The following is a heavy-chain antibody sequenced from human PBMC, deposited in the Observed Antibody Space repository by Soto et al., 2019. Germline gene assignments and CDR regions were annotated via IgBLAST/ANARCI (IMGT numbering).Heavy chain of an antibody. CDR2: VRREVYGATT. CDR1: GFDFENYA. CDR3: TRGDAGDY. V-gene: IGHV3-49*03. J-gene: IGHJ4*02. Sequence: VQLAESGGDLVQPGRSLRLSCTASGFDFENYAMSWFRQAPGEGLEWVGFVRREVYGATTEYAASVKGRFSISRDDSKSIGYLQMNSLQADDTGVYYCTRGDAGDYWGQGTLVTVSS.